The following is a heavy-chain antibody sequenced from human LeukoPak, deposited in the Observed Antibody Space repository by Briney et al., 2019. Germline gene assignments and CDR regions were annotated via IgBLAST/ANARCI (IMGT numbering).Heavy chain of an antibody. J-gene: IGHJ5*02. CDR2: IYYSGST. CDR3: ARAEYCSSTSCSWFDP. V-gene: IGHV4-31*03. D-gene: IGHD2-2*01. Sequence: PSQTLSLTCTVSGGSISSGGYYWSWIRQHPGKGLEWIGYIYYSGSTYYNPSLKSRVTISVDTSKNQFSLKLSSVTAADTAVYYCARAEYCSSTSCSWFDPWGQGTLVTVSS. CDR1: GGSISSGGYY.